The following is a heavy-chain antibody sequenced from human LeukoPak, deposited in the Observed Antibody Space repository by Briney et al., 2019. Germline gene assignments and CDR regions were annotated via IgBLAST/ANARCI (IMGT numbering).Heavy chain of an antibody. J-gene: IGHJ4*02. CDR3: ARDHPVYSSSSGEGNFFDY. CDR2: IIPIFGTA. V-gene: IGHV1-69*13. D-gene: IGHD6-6*01. Sequence: SVKVSCKASGGTFSSYAISWVRQAPGQGLEWMGGIIPIFGTANYAQKFQGRVTITADESTSAAYMELSSLRSEDTAVYYCARDHPVYSSSSGEGNFFDYWGQGTLVTVSS. CDR1: GGTFSSYA.